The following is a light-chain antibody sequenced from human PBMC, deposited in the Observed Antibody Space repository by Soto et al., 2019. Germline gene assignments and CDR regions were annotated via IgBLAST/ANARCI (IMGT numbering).Light chain of an antibody. CDR1: QSVSID. Sequence: EIVMTQSPATLSVSPGERATLSCRASQSVSIDLAWYQQTPGQAPRLLIYGASTRATGIPVRFSGSASGTEFTLTISRLEPEDFAVYYCQQYGSSAITFGQGTRLEIK. V-gene: IGKV3-15*01. J-gene: IGKJ5*01. CDR3: QQYGSSAIT. CDR2: GAS.